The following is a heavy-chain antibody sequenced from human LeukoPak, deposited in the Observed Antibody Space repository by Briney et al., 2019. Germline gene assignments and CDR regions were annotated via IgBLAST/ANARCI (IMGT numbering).Heavy chain of an antibody. Sequence: SETLPLTCTVSGGSISSYYWSWIRQPPGKGLEWIGYIYYSGSTNYNPSLKSRVTISVDTSKNQFSLKLSSVTAADTAVYYCARESRGIAAAANWFDPWGQGTLVTVSS. D-gene: IGHD6-13*01. CDR2: IYYSGST. J-gene: IGHJ5*02. CDR3: ARESRGIAAAANWFDP. CDR1: GGSISSYY. V-gene: IGHV4-59*01.